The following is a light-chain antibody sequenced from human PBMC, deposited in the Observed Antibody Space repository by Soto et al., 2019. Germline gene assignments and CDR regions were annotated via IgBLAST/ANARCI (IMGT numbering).Light chain of an antibody. CDR1: SSDVGAYNY. CDR2: DVS. J-gene: IGLJ2*01. Sequence: QSALTQPASVSGSPGQSITISCAGTSSDVGAYNYVSWYQQHPGKAPKLMIHDVSNRPSGVSNRFSGSKSGNTASLTISGLQAEDEADYYCSSPTSSTLVVFGGGTQLTVL. V-gene: IGLV2-14*03. CDR3: SSPTSSTLVV.